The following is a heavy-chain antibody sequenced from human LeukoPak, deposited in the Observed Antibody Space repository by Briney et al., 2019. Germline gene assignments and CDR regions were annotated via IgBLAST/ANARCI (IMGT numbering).Heavy chain of an antibody. CDR3: ARFADSEPIDT. D-gene: IGHD2-21*01. V-gene: IGHV4-34*01. J-gene: IGHJ4*02. CDR2: ISHRGGT. Sequence: PSETLSLTCVVSGGSLSGYYLTWIRQAPGKGLEWIGDISHRGGTAYNPSLKSRASVSLDTSKNQFSLYVTSVTAADTAAYFCARFADSEPIDTWGQGTLVTVSS. CDR1: GGSLSGYY.